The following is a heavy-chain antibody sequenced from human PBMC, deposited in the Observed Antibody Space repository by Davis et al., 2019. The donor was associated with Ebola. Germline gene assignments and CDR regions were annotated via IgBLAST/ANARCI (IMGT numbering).Heavy chain of an antibody. J-gene: IGHJ4*02. Sequence: SETLSLTCTVSGGSIGSSAYYWSWIRQPPGKGLEWIGTIYSSGSTYFNPSLKSRVTVSIDTSKNQFSLKLSSVTAADTAVYYCAGTNRGSSSSKFDYWGQGTLVTVSS. D-gene: IGHD6-6*01. V-gene: IGHV4-39*01. CDR2: IYSSGST. CDR1: GGSIGSSAYY. CDR3: AGTNRGSSSSKFDY.